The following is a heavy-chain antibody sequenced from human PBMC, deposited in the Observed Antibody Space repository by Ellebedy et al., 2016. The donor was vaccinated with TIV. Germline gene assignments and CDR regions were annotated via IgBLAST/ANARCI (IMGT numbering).Heavy chain of an antibody. CDR3: ARMIAAAGTPH. CDR2: MNPNSGNT. D-gene: IGHD6-13*01. Sequence: ASVKVSCXASGYTFTSYGISWVRQAPEQGLEWMGWMNPNSGNTGYAQKFQGRVTMTRNTSISTAYMELSSLRSEDTAVYYCARMIAAAGTPHWGQGTLVTVSS. J-gene: IGHJ4*02. V-gene: IGHV1-8*02. CDR1: GYTFTSYG.